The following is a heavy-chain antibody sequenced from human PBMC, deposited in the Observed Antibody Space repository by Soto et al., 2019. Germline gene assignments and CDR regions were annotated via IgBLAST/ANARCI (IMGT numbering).Heavy chain of an antibody. CDR2: IHHSGTT. Sequence: LETLSLTCTVSGASVSIDTSYWSCIRQPPGKGLEWIAYIHHSGTTNYNPSLKNRVIISVDTSNNQFYLSLSSVTAADTAVYYCARGWVAYCTASGRPQIAAPGEWGQGTLVTVSS. CDR3: ARGWVAYCTASGRPQIAAPGE. D-gene: IGHD6-6*01. V-gene: IGHV4-61*01. CDR1: GASVSIDTSY. J-gene: IGHJ4*02.